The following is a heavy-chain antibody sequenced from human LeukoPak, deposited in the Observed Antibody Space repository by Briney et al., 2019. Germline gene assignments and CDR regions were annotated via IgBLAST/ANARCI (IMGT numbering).Heavy chain of an antibody. V-gene: IGHV1-8*01. J-gene: IGHJ4*02. CDR2: MNPKSGYT. CDR3: ATIFGVEREDY. CDR1: GYTFTSYD. Sequence: GASVKVSCKASGYTFTSYDINWVRQATGQGLEWMGWMNPKSGYTGNAQKFQGRVTITADESTSTAYMELSSLRSEDTAVYYCATIFGVEREDYWGQGTLVTVSS. D-gene: IGHD3-3*01.